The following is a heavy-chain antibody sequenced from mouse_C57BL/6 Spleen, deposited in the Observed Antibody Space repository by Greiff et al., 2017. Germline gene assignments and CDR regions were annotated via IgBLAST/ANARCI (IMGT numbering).Heavy chain of an antibody. Sequence: QVQLQQSGAELVRPGASVTLSCKASGYTFTDYEMHWVKQTPVHGLEWIGAIDPETGGTAYNQKFKGKAILTADNSSSTAYMALRSLTSEDSAVYYCTDYDGYHAAMDYWGQGTSVTVSS. CDR1: GYTFTDYE. D-gene: IGHD2-3*01. V-gene: IGHV1-15*01. CDR3: TDYDGYHAAMDY. J-gene: IGHJ4*01. CDR2: IDPETGGT.